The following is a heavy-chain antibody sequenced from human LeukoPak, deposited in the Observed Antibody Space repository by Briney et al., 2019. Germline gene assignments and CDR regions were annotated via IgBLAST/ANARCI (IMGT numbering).Heavy chain of an antibody. CDR1: GFTFSGYW. V-gene: IGHV3-7*01. CDR3: ARRRGGGSMDV. CDR2: IKQDGSEK. Sequence: GGSLRLSCAASGFTFSGYWMSWVRQAPGKRLEWVANIKQDGSEKYFVDSVKGRFTISRDNAKNSLYLQMNSLSAEDTAVYYCARRRGGGSMDVWGQGTTVTVSS. D-gene: IGHD3-16*01. J-gene: IGHJ6*02.